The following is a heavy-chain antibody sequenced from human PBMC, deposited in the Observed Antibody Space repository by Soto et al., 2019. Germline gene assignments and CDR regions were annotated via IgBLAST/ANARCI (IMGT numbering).Heavy chain of an antibody. Sequence: GASVKVSCKASGYTFTSYGISWVRQAPGQGLEWMGWISAYNGNTNYAQKLQGRVTMTTDTSTSTAYMELRSLRSDDTAVYYCARIEYYDFWSGYYPVVYNWFDPWGQGTLVTVSS. V-gene: IGHV1-18*04. J-gene: IGHJ5*02. CDR1: GYTFTSYG. CDR2: ISAYNGNT. CDR3: ARIEYYDFWSGYYPVVYNWFDP. D-gene: IGHD3-3*01.